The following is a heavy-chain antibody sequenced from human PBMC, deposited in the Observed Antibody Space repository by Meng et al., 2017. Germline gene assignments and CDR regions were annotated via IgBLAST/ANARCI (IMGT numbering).Heavy chain of an antibody. CDR3: AREGPCGGDCSGFDY. Sequence: QVHLGQAWTALKKPGASVKVACNDSGYTFTSYDIKWVRHSTGQGLEWLGGIIPIFGTANYAQKFQGRVTMTADESTSTDYMELSSLRSEDTAVYYCAREGPCGGDCSGFDYWGQGTLVTVSS. J-gene: IGHJ4*02. D-gene: IGHD2-21*02. V-gene: IGHV1-69*01. CDR1: GYTFTSYD. CDR2: IIPIFGTA.